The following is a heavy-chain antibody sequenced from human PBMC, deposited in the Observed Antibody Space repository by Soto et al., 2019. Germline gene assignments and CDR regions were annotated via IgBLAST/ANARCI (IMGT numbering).Heavy chain of an antibody. J-gene: IGHJ4*02. CDR2: IFWDDDK. D-gene: IGHD3-9*01. CDR3: AHSPPYDILTGSLNYFDY. CDR1: GFSLSTSGVG. Sequence: QITLKESGPTLVKPTQTLTLTCTFSGFSLSTSGVGVGWIRQPPGKALEWLALIFWDDDKRYSPSLKSRLTITKGTPNYQVVLTMTNMDPVDTATYYCAHSPPYDILTGSLNYFDYWGQGTLVTVSS. V-gene: IGHV2-5*02.